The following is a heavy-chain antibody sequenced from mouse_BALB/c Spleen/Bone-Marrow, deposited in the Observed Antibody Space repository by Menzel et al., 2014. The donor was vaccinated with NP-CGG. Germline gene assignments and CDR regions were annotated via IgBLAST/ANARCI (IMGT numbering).Heavy chain of an antibody. Sequence: EVQLVESGGGLVQPGGSLKFSCAASGFTFSSYGMSWVRQTPDQRLELVATINTNGGSTYYPDSVNGRLTISGDNAQNTLYLQRSSLKSEDAAMYCGARVGYFDYWGQGTSLTVSS. CDR1: GFTFSSYG. V-gene: IGHV5-6-3*01. J-gene: IGHJ2*03. CDR3: ARVGYFDY. CDR2: INTNGGST.